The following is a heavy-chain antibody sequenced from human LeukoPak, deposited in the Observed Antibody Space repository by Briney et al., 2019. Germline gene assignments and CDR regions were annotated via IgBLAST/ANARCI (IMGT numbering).Heavy chain of an antibody. D-gene: IGHD3-10*01. CDR3: ARDSRRYGSGSYTAFDI. CDR2: IICNSGSI. CDR1: GFTFDDYA. V-gene: IGHV3-9*01. Sequence: PGGCLRLSCAASGFTFDDYAMHWVRQAPGKGLEWVSGIICNSGSIVYADSVKGRFTISRDNAKNSLYLQMNSLRAEDTAVYYCARDSRRYGSGSYTAFDIWGQGTMVTVSS. J-gene: IGHJ3*02.